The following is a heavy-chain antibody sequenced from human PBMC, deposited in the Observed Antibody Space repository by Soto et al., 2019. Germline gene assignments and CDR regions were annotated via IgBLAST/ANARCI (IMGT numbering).Heavy chain of an antibody. CDR3: ATEGAKTTWNFDY. Sequence: GGSLRLSCVASGFTFGSCGMNWVRQAPGRGLEWVAGVSPHGANTYYADSVRGRFIISRDDSRNTVSLDMNSLRGDDSAVYYCATEGAKTTWNFDYWGQGTVVTVS. D-gene: IGHD1-1*01. CDR1: GFTFGSCG. V-gene: IGHV3-23*01. J-gene: IGHJ4*02. CDR2: VSPHGANT.